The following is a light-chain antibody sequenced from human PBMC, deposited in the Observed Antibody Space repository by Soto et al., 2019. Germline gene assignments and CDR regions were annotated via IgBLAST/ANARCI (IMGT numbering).Light chain of an antibody. CDR1: QGISYY. CDR3: CKYSSSPPFT. V-gene: IGKV1-27*01. CDR2: AAS. J-gene: IGKJ3*01. Sequence: DIQMTQSPSSLSASVGDRVTITCRASQGISYYLAWYQQKPGKVPKILIYAASTLHSGVPSRFSGSRSGTAVNLLISSRQHADVAANYCCKYSSSPPFTFGPGTKVDIK.